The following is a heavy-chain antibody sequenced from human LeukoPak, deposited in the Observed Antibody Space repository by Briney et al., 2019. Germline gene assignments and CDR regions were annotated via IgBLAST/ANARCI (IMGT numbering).Heavy chain of an antibody. CDR2: INHSRST. CDR1: GGSFSGYF. D-gene: IGHD5-24*01. CDR3: ARGVGGYNLNYYYYYMDV. J-gene: IGHJ6*03. Sequence: SETLSLTCAVYGGSFSGYFWSWIRQPPGKGLEWIGEINHSRSTNYNPSLKSRVTISVDTSKNQFSLKLSSVTAADTAVYYCARGVGGYNLNYYYYYMDVWGKGTTVTVSS. V-gene: IGHV4-34*01.